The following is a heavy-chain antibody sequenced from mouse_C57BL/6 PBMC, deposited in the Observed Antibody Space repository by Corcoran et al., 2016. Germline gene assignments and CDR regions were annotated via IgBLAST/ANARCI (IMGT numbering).Heavy chain of an antibody. Sequence: QVQLQQSGPELVKPGASVKISCKASGYSFTSYYIHWVKQRPGQGLEWIGWIYPGSGNTKYNEKFKGKATLTADTSSSTAYMQLSSLTSEDSAVYYCARGPITTVVAYYAMDYLGQGTSVTVSS. CDR1: GYSFTSYY. D-gene: IGHD1-1*01. CDR3: ARGPITTVVAYYAMDY. J-gene: IGHJ4*01. V-gene: IGHV1-66*01. CDR2: IYPGSGNT.